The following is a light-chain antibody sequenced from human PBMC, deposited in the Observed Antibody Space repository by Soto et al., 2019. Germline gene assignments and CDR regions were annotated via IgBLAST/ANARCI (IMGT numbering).Light chain of an antibody. CDR1: SGDVGGYNY. CDR3: SSYGGSNNYV. J-gene: IGLJ1*01. CDR2: EVD. V-gene: IGLV2-8*01. Sequence: QSALTQPPSASGSPGQSVTISCTGTSGDVGGYNYVSWYQQHPGKAPKLMIYEVDKRPSGVPDRFSGSKSGNTASLAVSGLQAGDEADYYCSSYGGSNNYVFGTGTKVTVL.